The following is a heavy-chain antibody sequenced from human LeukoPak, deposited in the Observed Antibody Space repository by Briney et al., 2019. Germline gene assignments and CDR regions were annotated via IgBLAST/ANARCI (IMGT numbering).Heavy chain of an antibody. J-gene: IGHJ5*02. CDR2: ISGSGGST. CDR3: AKDLHYCSGGSCYSGWFDP. CDR1: GFTFSSYA. Sequence: PGGSLRLSCAASGFTFSSYAMSWVRQAPGKGLGWVSAISGSGGSTYYADSVKGRFTISRDNSKSTLYLQMNSLRAEDTAVYYCAKDLHYCSGGSCYSGWFDPWGQGTLVTVSS. V-gene: IGHV3-23*01. D-gene: IGHD2-15*01.